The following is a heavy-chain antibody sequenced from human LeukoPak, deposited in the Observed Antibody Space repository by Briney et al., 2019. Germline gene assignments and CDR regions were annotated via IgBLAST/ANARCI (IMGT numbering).Heavy chain of an antibody. D-gene: IGHD3-22*01. J-gene: IGHJ3*02. CDR1: GGSISSYY. CDR3: ARGHYYDSSGYYTYDAFDI. Sequence: SETLSLTCTVSGGSISSYYWSWIRQPAGKGLEWIGRIYTSGSTNYNPSLKSRVTMSVDMSKNQFSLKLSSVTAADTAVYYCARGHYYDSSGYYTYDAFDIWGQGIMVTVSS. CDR2: IYTSGST. V-gene: IGHV4-4*07.